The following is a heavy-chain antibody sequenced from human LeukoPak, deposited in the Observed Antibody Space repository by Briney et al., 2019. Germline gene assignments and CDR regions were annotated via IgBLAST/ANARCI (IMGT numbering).Heavy chain of an antibody. CDR2: IIPIFGTA. CDR3: ARLHDYGEEFDY. J-gene: IGHJ4*02. CDR1: GGTFSSYA. D-gene: IGHD4-17*01. V-gene: IGHV1-69*05. Sequence: ASVKVSCKASGGTFSSYAISWVRQAPGQGLEWMGGIIPIFGTAHYAQKFQGRVTITTDESTSTAYMELSSLRSEDTAVYYCARLHDYGEEFDYWGQGTLVTVSS.